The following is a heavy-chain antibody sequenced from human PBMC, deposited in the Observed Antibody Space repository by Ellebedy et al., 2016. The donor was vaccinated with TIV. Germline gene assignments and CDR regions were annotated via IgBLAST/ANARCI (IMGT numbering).Heavy chain of an antibody. D-gene: IGHD3-10*01. CDR1: GASFSGSY. Sequence: MPSETLSLTCGVSGASFSGSYWSYIRQSPGKGLEWIGEINHSGSTNYNPSLKSRVTISVDTSNNQFSLKLKSVTAADTAVFYCARGRISMVRGDNHYFDYWGQGTLVTVYS. CDR2: INHSGST. J-gene: IGHJ4*02. CDR3: ARGRISMVRGDNHYFDY. V-gene: IGHV4-34*01.